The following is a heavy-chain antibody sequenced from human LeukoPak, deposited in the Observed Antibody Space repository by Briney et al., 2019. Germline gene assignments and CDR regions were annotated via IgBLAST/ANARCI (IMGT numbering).Heavy chain of an antibody. Sequence: ASVKVSCKASGYTFTSYDINWVRQATGQGLEWMGWMNPNSGNTGYAQKFQGRVTITRNTSISTAYMELSSLRSEDTAVYYCARVRWGSSGSYYMGYWGQGTLATVSS. CDR1: GYTFTSYD. D-gene: IGHD3-10*01. J-gene: IGHJ4*02. V-gene: IGHV1-8*03. CDR2: MNPNSGNT. CDR3: ARVRWGSSGSYYMGY.